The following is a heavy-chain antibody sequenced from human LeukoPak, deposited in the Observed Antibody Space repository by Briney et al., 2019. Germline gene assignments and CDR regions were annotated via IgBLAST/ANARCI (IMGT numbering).Heavy chain of an antibody. CDR2: IRGSGGIT. V-gene: IGHV3-23*01. D-gene: IGHD6-19*01. Sequence: GGSLRLSCAVSGFTFSRYAMNWVRQAPGKGLEWVSTIRGSGGITYYADSVKGRFTISRDNSKNTLYLQMSGLRAEDTAVYYCVKDLRYSSGRNFDYWGQGTLVTVSS. CDR1: GFTFSRYA. J-gene: IGHJ4*02. CDR3: VKDLRYSSGRNFDY.